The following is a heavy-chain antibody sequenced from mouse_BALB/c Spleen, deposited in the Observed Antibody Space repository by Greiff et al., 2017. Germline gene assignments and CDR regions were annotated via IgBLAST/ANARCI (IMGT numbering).Heavy chain of an antibody. CDR1: GFTFSDYY. CDR2: ISDGGSYT. Sequence: EVQRVESGGGLVKPGGSLKLSCAASGFTFSDYYMYWVRQTPEKRLEWVATISDGGSYTYYPDSVKGRFTISRDNAKNNLYLQMSSLKSEDTAMYYCARDGNYAMDDWGQGTSVTVSS. V-gene: IGHV5-4*02. J-gene: IGHJ4*01. CDR3: ARDGNYAMDD.